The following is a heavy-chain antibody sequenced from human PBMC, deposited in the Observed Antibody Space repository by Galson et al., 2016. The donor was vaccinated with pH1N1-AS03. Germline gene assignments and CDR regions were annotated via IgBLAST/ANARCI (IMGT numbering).Heavy chain of an antibody. CDR1: AFSFSRHW. CDR3: AREGRVSESDGYYRPLDL. Sequence: SLRLSCAASAFSFSRHWMHWVRQAPGKGLVWVSRVSSDGSRTTYTDSVKGRFSISRDNAQSMLYLELNSLRDEDTALYFCAREGRVSESDGYYRPLDLWGQGAMVVVS. CDR2: VSSDGSRT. V-gene: IGHV3-74*03. D-gene: IGHD3-22*01. J-gene: IGHJ3*01.